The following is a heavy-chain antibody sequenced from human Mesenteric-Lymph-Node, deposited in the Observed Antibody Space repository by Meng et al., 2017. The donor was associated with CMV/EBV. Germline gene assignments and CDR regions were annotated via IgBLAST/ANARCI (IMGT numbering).Heavy chain of an antibody. D-gene: IGHD6-6*01. J-gene: IGHJ4*02. Sequence: GESLKISCTASGFTFGDYAMSWVRQAPGKGLEWVGFIRSKAYGGTTEYAASVKGRFTISRDDSKNTLYLQMNSLKTEDTAVYYCTTDEVEYSSSSAVDYWGQGTLVTVSS. CDR3: TTDEVEYSSSSAVDY. CDR1: GFTFGDYA. CDR2: IRSKAYGGTT. V-gene: IGHV3-49*04.